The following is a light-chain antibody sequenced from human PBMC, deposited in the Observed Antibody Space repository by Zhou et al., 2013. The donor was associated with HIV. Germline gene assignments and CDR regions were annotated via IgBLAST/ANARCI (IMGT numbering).Light chain of an antibody. CDR1: QTIDNW. CDR3: QQYNTYPIT. V-gene: IGKV1-5*03. Sequence: DIQMTQSPSTLSASVRDRVTITCRASQTIDNWLAWYQQRPGKAPRLLISKASTLESGVPLRFSGSRSGTEFTLTISSLQTDDYGTFYCQQYNTYPITFGQGTRWRL. J-gene: IGKJ5*01. CDR2: KAS.